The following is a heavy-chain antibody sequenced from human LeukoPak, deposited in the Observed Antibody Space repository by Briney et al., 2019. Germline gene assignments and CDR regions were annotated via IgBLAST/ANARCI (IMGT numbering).Heavy chain of an antibody. CDR1: GYTFTNYA. V-gene: IGHV1-3*04. D-gene: IGHD2-15*01. CDR2: INTANGNT. CDR3: AREVAI. J-gene: IGHJ4*02. Sequence: ASVKVSCKATGYTFTNYAMHWVRQTPGQRLEWMGWINTANGNTNCSQNFQGRVTISRDTSATTVYMELSSLRSEDTAVYYCAREVAIWGQGTLVTVSS.